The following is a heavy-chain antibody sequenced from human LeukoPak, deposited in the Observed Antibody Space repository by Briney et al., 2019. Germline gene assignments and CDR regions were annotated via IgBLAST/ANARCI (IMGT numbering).Heavy chain of an antibody. D-gene: IGHD6-19*01. J-gene: IGHJ2*01. Sequence: PSETLSLTCTVSGGSISSYYWSWIRQPPGKGLEWIGYIYYSGNTNYNPSLKSRVTISVDTSKNQFSLKLTSVTAADTAVYYCARHGSGSSDNLWGRGTLVTVSS. CDR2: IYYSGNT. V-gene: IGHV4-59*08. CDR1: GGSISSYY. CDR3: ARHGSGSSDNL.